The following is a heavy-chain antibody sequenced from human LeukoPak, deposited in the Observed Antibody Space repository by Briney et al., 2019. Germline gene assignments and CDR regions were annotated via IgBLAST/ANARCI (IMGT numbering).Heavy chain of an antibody. CDR2: ISSISSYI. Sequence: GGSLSLFCAPSGFTFSIYSMNWVRHAPGEGLEWVSSISSISSYIYYAYSVKGRFTISRDNAKNSLYLQMNSLRAEDTAVYYCARGVTSIAAAGTYDYWGQGTLVTVSS. D-gene: IGHD6-13*01. CDR1: GFTFSIYS. CDR3: ARGVTSIAAAGTYDY. J-gene: IGHJ4*02. V-gene: IGHV3-21*01.